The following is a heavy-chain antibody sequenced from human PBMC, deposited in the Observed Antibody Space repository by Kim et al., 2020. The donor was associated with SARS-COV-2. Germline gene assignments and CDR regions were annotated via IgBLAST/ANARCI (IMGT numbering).Heavy chain of an antibody. Sequence: ASVKVSCKVSGYTLTELSMHWVRQAPGKGLEWMGGFDPEDGETIYAQKFQGRVTMTEDTSTDTAYMELSSLRSEDTAVYYCATVMRVKMIVQPWYFDYWGQRTLVTVSS. V-gene: IGHV1-24*01. D-gene: IGHD3-22*01. CDR3: ATVMRVKMIVQPWYFDY. CDR1: GYTLTELS. CDR2: FDPEDGET. J-gene: IGHJ4*02.